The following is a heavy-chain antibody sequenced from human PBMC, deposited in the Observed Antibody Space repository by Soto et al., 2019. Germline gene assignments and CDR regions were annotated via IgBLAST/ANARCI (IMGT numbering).Heavy chain of an antibody. CDR3: ARQGRPYSGYGYYYGMDV. D-gene: IGHD5-12*01. CDR1: GFSLNTYW. V-gene: IGHV5-51*01. CDR2: IFPGDSDT. J-gene: IGHJ6*01. Sequence: GESLKISCNASGFSLNTYWIGWVRQKPGKGLEWMGSIFPGDSDTRYSPSFQGQVIISADRSISTAYLQWRSLKASDTAIYYCARQGRPYSGYGYYYGMDVWGQGTTVT.